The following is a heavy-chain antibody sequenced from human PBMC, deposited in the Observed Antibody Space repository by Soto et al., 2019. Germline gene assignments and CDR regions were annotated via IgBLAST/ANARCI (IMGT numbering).Heavy chain of an antibody. CDR3: ATTRIQLWFGPFDP. Sequence: HGESLKISCKGSGYSFTSYWISWVRQMPGKGLEWMGIIYPGDSDTRYSPSFQGQVTISADKSISTAYLQWSSLKASDTAMYYCATTRIQLWFGPFDPWGQGTLVTVSS. CDR1: GYSFTSYW. J-gene: IGHJ5*02. V-gene: IGHV5-51*01. D-gene: IGHD5-18*01. CDR2: IYPGDSDT.